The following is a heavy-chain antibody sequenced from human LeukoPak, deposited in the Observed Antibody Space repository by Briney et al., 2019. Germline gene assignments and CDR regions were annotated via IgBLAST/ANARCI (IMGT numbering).Heavy chain of an antibody. D-gene: IGHD3-10*01. Sequence: PSETLSLTCTVSGGSISSGSYYWSWIRQPAGKGLEWIGRIYTSGSTDYNPSLKSRVTISVDMSKNQFSLKLSSETAADTAVYFCARDTSGSYYNPHFDYWGQGTLVTVSS. J-gene: IGHJ4*02. CDR1: GGSISSGSYY. CDR2: IYTSGST. CDR3: ARDTSGSYYNPHFDY. V-gene: IGHV4-61*02.